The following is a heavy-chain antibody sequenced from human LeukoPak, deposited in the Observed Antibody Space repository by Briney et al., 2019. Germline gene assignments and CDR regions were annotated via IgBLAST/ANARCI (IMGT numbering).Heavy chain of an antibody. CDR2: IGARGRNT. J-gene: IGHJ5*02. CDR3: TKEPELLPSGDWFDP. Sequence: GGSLRLSCAASGFTFTRHAMSWARQAPGKGLEWVSGIGARGRNTYYADSVQGRFTISRDNSQDNLFLQMNSLRDDDTAIYYCTKEPELLPSGDWFDPWGQGTLVTVSS. CDR1: GFTFTRHA. D-gene: IGHD1-14*01. V-gene: IGHV3-23*01.